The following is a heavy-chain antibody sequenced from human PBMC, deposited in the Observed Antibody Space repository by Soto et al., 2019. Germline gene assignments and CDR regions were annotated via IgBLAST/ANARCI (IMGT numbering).Heavy chain of an antibody. J-gene: IGHJ4*02. CDR1: GGSINSGGYY. V-gene: IGHV4-31*02. CDR3: ARGYGGYLFDY. D-gene: IGHD3-22*01. Sequence: SETLSLTWTVSGGSINSGGYYWIWIRQHPGKGLEWIGYIYNSGSTYYNPSLKTRVSISRDISKNQFSLKLRSVTAADTAVFYCARGYGGYLFDYWGQGTLVTVSS. CDR2: IYNSGST.